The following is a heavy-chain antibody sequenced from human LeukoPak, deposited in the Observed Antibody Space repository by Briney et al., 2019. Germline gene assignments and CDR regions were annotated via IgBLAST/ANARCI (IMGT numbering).Heavy chain of an antibody. J-gene: IGHJ1*01. D-gene: IGHD6-19*01. CDR1: GYTFTSYG. Sequence: ASVKVSRKASGYTFTSYGISWVRQAPGQGLEWMGWISAYNGNTNYAQKLQGRVTMTTDTSTSTAYMELRSLRSDDTAVYYCARATYSSGWYQAPEYFQHWGQGTLVTVSS. V-gene: IGHV1-18*01. CDR3: ARATYSSGWYQAPEYFQH. CDR2: ISAYNGNT.